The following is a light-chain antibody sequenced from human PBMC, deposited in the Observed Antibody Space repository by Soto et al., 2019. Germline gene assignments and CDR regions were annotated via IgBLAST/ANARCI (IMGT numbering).Light chain of an antibody. CDR3: QQYNKWPQWT. CDR2: GAS. CDR1: QRVSGT. J-gene: IGKJ1*01. V-gene: IGKV3-15*01. Sequence: EIVMTQSPATLSVSPGERATLSCRASQRVSGTLAWYQQKPCQAPRLLIYGASTRATGIPARFSGSGSGTEFTLTISSLQSEDFAVYYCQQYNKWPQWTFGQGTKVEIK.